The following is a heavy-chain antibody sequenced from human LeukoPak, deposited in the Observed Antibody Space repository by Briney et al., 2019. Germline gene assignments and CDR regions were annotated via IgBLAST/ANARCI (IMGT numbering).Heavy chain of an antibody. J-gene: IGHJ3*02. CDR1: GFTFTSYA. Sequence: GGSLRLSCAASGFTFTSYAMSWVRQAPGKGLEWVSAITGSGDTTYYAASVKGRFTISRDNSKNTLYLQMSSLRAEDTAIYYCATDRDSRDWXXXAFDIWGQGTMVTVSS. CDR3: ATDRDSRDWXXXAFDI. D-gene: IGHD6-19*01. CDR2: ITGSGDTT. V-gene: IGHV3-23*01.